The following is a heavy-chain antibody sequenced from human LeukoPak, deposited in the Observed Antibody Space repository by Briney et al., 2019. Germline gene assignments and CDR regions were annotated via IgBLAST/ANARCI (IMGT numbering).Heavy chain of an antibody. CDR2: INKDGSDK. J-gene: IGHJ4*02. CDR3: ARGSLDY. CDR1: GFTFSSYW. Sequence: PGGSLRLSCATSGFTFSSYWMAWVRQAPGKGLEWVASINKDGSDKYFVDSVNGRFTISRDNAKNSVSSQMGSLRAEDAAVYYCARGSLDYWGQGALVTVSS. V-gene: IGHV3-7*01.